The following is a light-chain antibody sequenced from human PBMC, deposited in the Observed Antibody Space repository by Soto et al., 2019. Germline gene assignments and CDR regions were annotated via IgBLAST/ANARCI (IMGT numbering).Light chain of an antibody. V-gene: IGKV3-11*01. J-gene: IGKJ1*01. Sequence: EIVMTQSPATLSLSPGERATLSCRASQSVNSKLAWYQQKPGQAPRLLIYDASNRATGIPARFSGSGSGTDFTLTISSLEPEDFAVYYCQQRSNWPRTFGQGTKVDIK. CDR2: DAS. CDR1: QSVNSK. CDR3: QQRSNWPRT.